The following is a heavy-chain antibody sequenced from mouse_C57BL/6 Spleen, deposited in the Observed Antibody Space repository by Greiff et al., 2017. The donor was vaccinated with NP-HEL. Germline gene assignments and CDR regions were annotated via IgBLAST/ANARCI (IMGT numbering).Heavy chain of an antibody. D-gene: IGHD2-4*01. V-gene: IGHV1-82*01. CDR1: GYAFSSSW. CDR3: ARPIYYDYDINFDV. Sequence: QVQLQQSGPELVKPGASVKISCKASGYAFSSSWMNWVKQRPGKGLEWIGRIYPGDGDTNYNGKFKGKATLTADKSSSTAYMQLSSLTSEDSADYFCARPIYYDYDINFDVWGTGTTVTVSS. J-gene: IGHJ1*03. CDR2: IYPGDGDT.